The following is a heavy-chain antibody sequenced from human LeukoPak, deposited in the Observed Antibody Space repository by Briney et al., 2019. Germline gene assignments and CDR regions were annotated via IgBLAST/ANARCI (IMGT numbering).Heavy chain of an antibody. V-gene: IGHV4-38-2*02. D-gene: IGHD6-19*01. CDR2: IYHSGST. J-gene: IGHJ4*02. Sequence: SETLSLTCTVSGGSISSYYWSWIRQPPGKGLEWIGSIYHSGSTYYNPSLKSRVTISVDTSKNQFSLKLSSVTAADTAVYYCAREAVAVAGRVVDYWGQGTLVTVSS. CDR3: AREAVAVAGRVVDY. CDR1: GGSISSYY.